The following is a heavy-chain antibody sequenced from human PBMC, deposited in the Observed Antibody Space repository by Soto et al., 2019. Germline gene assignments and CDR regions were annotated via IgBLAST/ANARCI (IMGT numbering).Heavy chain of an antibody. Sequence: SXTLSLTCVVYGXSFSGYSWSWFRQPPGKTLEWIGDIDHSGTTHYNPSLKSRLTISIDTSKNHFSLGLTAVNAADAGTYFCSRGRPPRYWGQGTLGTVS. CDR2: IDHSGTT. CDR1: GXSFSGYS. J-gene: IGHJ4*02. V-gene: IGHV4-34*01. CDR3: SRGRPPRY.